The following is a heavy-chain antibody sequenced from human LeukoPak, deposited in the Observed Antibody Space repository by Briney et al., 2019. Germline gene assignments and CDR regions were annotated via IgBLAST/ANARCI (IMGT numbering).Heavy chain of an antibody. D-gene: IGHD6-13*01. V-gene: IGHV1-69*05. CDR3: ARGRIEYGSSWYNY. J-gene: IGHJ4*02. CDR2: IIPIFGTA. Sequence: ASVKVSCKASGGTFSSYAISWVRQAPGQGLEWMGGIIPIFGTANYAQKFQGRVTNTTDESTSTAYMELSSLRSEDTAVYYCARGRIEYGSSWYNYWGQGTLVTVSS. CDR1: GGTFSSYA.